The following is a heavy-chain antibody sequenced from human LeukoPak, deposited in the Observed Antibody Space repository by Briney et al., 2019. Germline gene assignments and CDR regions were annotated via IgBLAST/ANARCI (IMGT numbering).Heavy chain of an antibody. CDR1: GITLTNYG. J-gene: IGHJ4*02. CDR2: ISDSGGRT. V-gene: IGHV3-23*01. D-gene: IGHD5-12*01. CDR3: AKRSGYAFDY. Sequence: GGSLRLSCAVSGITLTNYGMSWVRQARGKGLEWVAGISDSGGRTNYADSVKGRFTISRDNPKNTLYLQMNSLRAEDTAVYYCAKRSGYAFDYWGQGTLVTVSS.